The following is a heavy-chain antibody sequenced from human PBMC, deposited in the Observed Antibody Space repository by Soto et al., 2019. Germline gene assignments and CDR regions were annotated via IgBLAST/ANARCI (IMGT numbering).Heavy chain of an antibody. Sequence: GGSLRLSCAASGFTFSSYWMSWVRQAPGKGLEWVANIKQDGSEKYYVDSVKGRFTISRDNAKNSLYLQMNSLRAEDTAVYYCASTNDYGDHWYFDLWGRGTLVTVSS. CDR3: ASTNDYGDHWYFDL. J-gene: IGHJ2*01. CDR2: IKQDGSEK. V-gene: IGHV3-7*01. CDR1: GFTFSSYW. D-gene: IGHD4-17*01.